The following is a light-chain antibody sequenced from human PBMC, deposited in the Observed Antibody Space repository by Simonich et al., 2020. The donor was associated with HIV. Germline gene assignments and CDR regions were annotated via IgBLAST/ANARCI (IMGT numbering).Light chain of an antibody. V-gene: IGKV3-15*01. CDR1: QLVSSN. CDR2: GAS. CDR3: QQYDSWPMYT. J-gene: IGKJ2*01. Sequence: EIVMTQSPATLSVSPGERATLSCSASQLVSSNLAWYQQKPGQAPRLLIYGASTRATDIPARFSGSGSGTEFSLTISRMQSEDFAIYYCQQYDSWPMYTFGQGTKLEIK.